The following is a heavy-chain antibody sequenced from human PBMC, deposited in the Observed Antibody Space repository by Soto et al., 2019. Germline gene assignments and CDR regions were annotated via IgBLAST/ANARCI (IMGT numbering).Heavy chain of an antibody. CDR1: GFTFSSFA. V-gene: IGHV3-23*01. J-gene: IGHJ4*02. CDR2: INIVGGAT. Sequence: EVQLLESGGGLVQPGGSLRLSCTASGFTFSSFAMSWVRQAPGKGLEWVSSINIVGGATNFADSVKGRFTISRDDSKNTLYLQMNSLRAEDPAVYYCAKNYYFDCWGQGTRVTVSS. CDR3: AKNYYFDC.